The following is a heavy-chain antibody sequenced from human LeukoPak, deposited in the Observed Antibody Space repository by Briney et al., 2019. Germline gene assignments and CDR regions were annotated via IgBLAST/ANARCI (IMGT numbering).Heavy chain of an antibody. CDR3: ARALAQWLANVPFDY. CDR1: GGSFSGYY. CDR2: INHSGST. V-gene: IGHV4-34*01. J-gene: IGHJ4*02. Sequence: SETLSLTCAVYGGSFSGYYWSWIRQPPGKGLEWIGEINHSGSTNYNPSLKSRVTISVDTSKNQFSLKLSSVTAADTAVYYCARALAQWLANVPFDYWGQGTLVTVSS. D-gene: IGHD6-19*01.